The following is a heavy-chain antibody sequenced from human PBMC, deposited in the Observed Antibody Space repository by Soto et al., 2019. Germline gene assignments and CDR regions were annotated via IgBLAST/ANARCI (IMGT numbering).Heavy chain of an antibody. D-gene: IGHD3-9*01. CDR3: ARDVYDILTEPILFDP. V-gene: IGHV3-11*06. J-gene: IGHJ5*02. Sequence: PWGSLRLSCAASGFTFSDYDMSGIRQAPKKGLEWLSYIGTSSSYTNYVDSVKARFTISRDNAKNSLYLQMNSLRAEDTAVYYCARDVYDILTEPILFDPWGQGTLVTVSS. CDR2: IGTSSSYT. CDR1: GFTFSDYD.